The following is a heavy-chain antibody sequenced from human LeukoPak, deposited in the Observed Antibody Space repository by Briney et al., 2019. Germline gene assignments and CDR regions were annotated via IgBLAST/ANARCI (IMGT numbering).Heavy chain of an antibody. J-gene: IGHJ4*02. CDR3: ARVGGRYSPLGY. CDR2: IKQDGSEK. V-gene: IGHV3-7*01. CDR1: GFTFSSYW. D-gene: IGHD3-16*02. Sequence: GGSLRLSCAASGFTFSSYWMSWVRQAPGKGLEWVANIKQDGSEKYYVDSVKGRFTISRDNDKNSLFLQMTSLKAEDTAVYYCARVGGRYSPLGYWGQGTLVTVSS.